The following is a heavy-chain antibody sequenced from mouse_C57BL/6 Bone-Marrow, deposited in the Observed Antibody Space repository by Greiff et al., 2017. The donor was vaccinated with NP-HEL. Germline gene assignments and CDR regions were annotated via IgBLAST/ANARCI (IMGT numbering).Heavy chain of an antibody. CDR1: GFTFSSYA. CDR3: AREPVVAYYFDY. J-gene: IGHJ2*01. D-gene: IGHD1-1*01. V-gene: IGHV5-4*01. Sequence: EVQVVESGGGLVKPGGSLKLSCAASGFTFSSYAMSWVRQTPEKRLEWVATISDGGSYTYYPDNVKGRFTISRDNAKNNLYLQMSHLKSEDTAMYYCAREPVVAYYFDYWGQGTTLTVSS. CDR2: ISDGGSYT.